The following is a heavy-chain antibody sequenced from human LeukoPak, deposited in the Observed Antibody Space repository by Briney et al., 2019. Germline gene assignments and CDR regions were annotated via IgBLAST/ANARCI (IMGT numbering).Heavy chain of an antibody. CDR2: ISYDGSNK. J-gene: IGHJ4*02. CDR1: GFTFSSYA. CDR3: ARAGGLEWLLPYYFDY. D-gene: IGHD3-3*01. Sequence: GGSLRLSCAASGFTFSSYAMHWVRQAPGKGLGWVEVISYDGSNKYYADSVKGRFTISRDNSKNTLDLQMNSLRAEDTAVYYCARAGGLEWLLPYYFDYWGQGTLVTVSS. V-gene: IGHV3-30-3*01.